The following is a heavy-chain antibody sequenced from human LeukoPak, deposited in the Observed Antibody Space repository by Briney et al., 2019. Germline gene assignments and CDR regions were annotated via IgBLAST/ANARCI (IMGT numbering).Heavy chain of an antibody. CDR3: AXXXIWXYYDSSGYPFDY. V-gene: IGHV1-2*02. CDR2: INPNSGGT. Sequence: GASVTVSCKASGYTFTGYYMHWVRQAPGQGLEWMGWINPNSGGTNYAQKFQGRVTMTRDTSISTAYMELSRLRCEGTAVYYCAXXXIWXYYDSSGYPFDYWGQGTLVTVSS. CDR1: GYTFTGYY. D-gene: IGHD3-22*01. J-gene: IGHJ4*02.